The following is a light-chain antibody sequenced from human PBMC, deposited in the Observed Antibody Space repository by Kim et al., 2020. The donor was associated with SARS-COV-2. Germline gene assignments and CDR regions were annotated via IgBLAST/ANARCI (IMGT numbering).Light chain of an antibody. Sequence: GQSVTISCSGTINDLRTYALISWYQQYPGKAPRLIIFDISQRPSGISGRFSGSKSGNTASLTISPLEPEDEADYFCCSFTSGISWVFGGGTQLTVL. CDR2: DIS. V-gene: IGLV2-23*02. CDR1: INDLRTYAL. J-gene: IGLJ3*02. CDR3: CSFTSGISWV.